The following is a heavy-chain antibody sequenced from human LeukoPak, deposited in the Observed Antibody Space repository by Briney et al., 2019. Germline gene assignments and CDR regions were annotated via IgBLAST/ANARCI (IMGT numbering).Heavy chain of an antibody. CDR3: ARDRRDGYKSLGFDY. V-gene: IGHV1-69*04. J-gene: IGHJ4*02. Sequence: VASVKVSCKASGYTFTSYDINWVRQATGQGLEWMGRIIPILGITNYAQKFQGRVTITADKSTSTAYMELSGLRFEDTAVYYCARDRRDGYKSLGFDYWGQGSLVTVSS. CDR1: GYTFTSYD. CDR2: IIPILGIT. D-gene: IGHD5-24*01.